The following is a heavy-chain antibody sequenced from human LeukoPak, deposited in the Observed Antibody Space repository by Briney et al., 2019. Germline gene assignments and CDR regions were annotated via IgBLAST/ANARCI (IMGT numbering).Heavy chain of an antibody. CDR1: GFTFDDYG. Sequence: GGSLRLSCAASGFTFDDYGMSWVCQAPGKGLEWVSGINWNGGSTGYADSVKGRFTISRDNAKNSLYLQMNSLRAEDTALYYCARGYCSGGSCLTYFDYWGQGTLVTVSS. D-gene: IGHD2-15*01. J-gene: IGHJ4*02. CDR3: ARGYCSGGSCLTYFDY. V-gene: IGHV3-20*04. CDR2: INWNGGST.